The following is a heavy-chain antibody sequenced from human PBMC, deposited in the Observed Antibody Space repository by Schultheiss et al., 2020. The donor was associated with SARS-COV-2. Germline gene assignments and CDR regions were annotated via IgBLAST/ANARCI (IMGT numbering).Heavy chain of an antibody. D-gene: IGHD2-15*01. Sequence: SETLSLTCAVYGGSFSGYYWSWIRQPPGKGLEWIGEINHSGSTNYNPSLKSRVTISLDTSKNQFSLNLSPVTAADTADYYCARGGGSCFSSSCYFDYWGQGVLVTVSS. J-gene: IGHJ4*02. CDR1: GGSFSGYY. CDR3: ARGGGSCFSSSCYFDY. CDR2: INHSGST. V-gene: IGHV4-34*01.